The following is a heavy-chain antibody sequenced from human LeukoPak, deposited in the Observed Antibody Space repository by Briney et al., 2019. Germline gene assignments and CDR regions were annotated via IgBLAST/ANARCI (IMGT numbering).Heavy chain of an antibody. J-gene: IGHJ4*02. Sequence: PSETLSLTCTVSGDSISSSGYYWGWIRQPPGKGLEWIGSIYDNGSTYYSPSLKSRVTISVDTSKNQFSLRLNSVTAADTAVYYCARQVLHTAMDYWGQGTLVSVSS. D-gene: IGHD5-18*01. V-gene: IGHV4-39*01. CDR1: GDSISSSGYY. CDR3: ARQVLHTAMDY. CDR2: IYDNGST.